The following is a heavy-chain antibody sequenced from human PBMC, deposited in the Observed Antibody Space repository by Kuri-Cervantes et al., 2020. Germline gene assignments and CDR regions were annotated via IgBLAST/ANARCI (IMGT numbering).Heavy chain of an antibody. V-gene: IGHV3-30-3*01. CDR2: MSYDGSNK. J-gene: IGHJ4*02. CDR1: GFTFSDYG. D-gene: IGHD6-19*01. CDR3: ASHIAVARMVDY. Sequence: SLKISCAASGFTFSDYGLHWVRQAPGKGLQWVAVMSYDGSNKYYADSVKGRFSISRDNSKNTLYLQMNSLTAEDTAVYYCASHIAVARMVDYWGQGTLVTVSS.